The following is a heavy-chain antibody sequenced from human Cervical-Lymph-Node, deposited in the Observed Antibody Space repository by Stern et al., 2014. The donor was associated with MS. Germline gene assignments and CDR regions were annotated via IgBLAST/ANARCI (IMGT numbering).Heavy chain of an antibody. J-gene: IGHJ4*02. CDR1: GDSLSSYY. V-gene: IGHV4-59*01. CDR2: IHYSGST. CDR3: AAESSGNFDY. Sequence: QLQLQESGPGLVKPSETLSLTCTVSGDSLSSYYWSWIRQPPGNGLDWIGNIHYSGSTKYNPSLKSRVTISLDASKNQLSLKLSSVTAADTAVYYCAAESSGNFDYWGQGTLVTFSS. D-gene: IGHD6-19*01.